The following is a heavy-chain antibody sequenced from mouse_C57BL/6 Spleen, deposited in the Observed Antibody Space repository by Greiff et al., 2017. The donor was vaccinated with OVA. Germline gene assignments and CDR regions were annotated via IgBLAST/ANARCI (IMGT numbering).Heavy chain of an antibody. CDR2: ISSGSSTI. V-gene: IGHV5-17*01. CDR3: ARGGRYFDV. D-gene: IGHD3-3*01. CDR1: GFTFSDYG. Sequence: EVKLVESGGGLVKPGGSLKLSCAASGFTFSDYGMHWVRQAPEKGLELVAYISSGSSTIYYADTVKGRFTISRDNAKNTLFLQMTSLRSEDTAMYYCARGGRYFDVWGTGTTVTVSA. J-gene: IGHJ1*03.